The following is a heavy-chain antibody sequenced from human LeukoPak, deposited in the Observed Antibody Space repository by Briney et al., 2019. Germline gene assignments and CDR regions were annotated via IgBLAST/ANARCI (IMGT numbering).Heavy chain of an antibody. CDR1: GGSISSSN. CDR2: ISYDGSNK. D-gene: IGHD1-26*01. J-gene: IGHJ4*02. V-gene: IGHV3-30*03. Sequence: TLSLTCAVSGGSISSSNWWSWVRQPPGKGLEWVAVISYDGSNKYYADSVKGRFTISRDNSKNTLYLQMNSLRVEDTAVYYCARGHPHGWELYLDYWGQGTLVTVSS. CDR3: ARGHPHGWELYLDY.